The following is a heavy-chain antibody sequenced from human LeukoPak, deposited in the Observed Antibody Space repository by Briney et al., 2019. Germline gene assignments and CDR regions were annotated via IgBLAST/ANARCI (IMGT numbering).Heavy chain of an antibody. CDR1: GFTFNTYG. D-gene: IGHD6-13*01. CDR3: AGTSIAAAATFDY. J-gene: IGHJ4*02. V-gene: IGHV3-30*03. CDR2: ISHHGSNK. Sequence: GGSLRLSCVASGFTFNTYGMNWVRQAPGKGLEWVAVISHHGSNKFYADSVKGRFTISRDNSNNMVYLQMNGLRAEDTAVYYCAGTSIAAAATFDYWGQGTLVTVSS.